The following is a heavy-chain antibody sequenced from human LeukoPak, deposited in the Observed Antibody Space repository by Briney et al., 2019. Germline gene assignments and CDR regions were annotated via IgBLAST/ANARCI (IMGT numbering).Heavy chain of an antibody. V-gene: IGHV1-2*02. CDR3: ARVRAAAAVDY. J-gene: IGHJ4*02. CDR2: INPNSGGT. Sequence: ASAKVSCKASGYTFTGYYMHWVRQAPGQGLEWMGWINPNSGGTNYAQKFQGRVTMTRGTSISTAYMELSRLRSDDTAVYYCARVRAAAAVDYWGQGTLVTVSS. CDR1: GYTFTGYY. D-gene: IGHD6-13*01.